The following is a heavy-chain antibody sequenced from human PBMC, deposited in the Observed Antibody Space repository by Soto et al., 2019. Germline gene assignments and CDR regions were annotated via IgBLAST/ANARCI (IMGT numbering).Heavy chain of an antibody. D-gene: IGHD3-10*01. V-gene: IGHV2-26*01. CDR2: ILSNDEK. CDR1: GFSLNNARVG. J-gene: IGHJ6*03. Sequence: QVTLKESGPVLVRPTEPLTLTCTVSGFSLNNARVGVSWIRQPPGKALEWLAHILSNDEKSYSTSLKTRLSISKDTSKSQVVLTMTNMDPVDTATYYCARMLAVNYYYYYMDVWGKGTTVTVSS. CDR3: ARMLAVNYYYYYMDV.